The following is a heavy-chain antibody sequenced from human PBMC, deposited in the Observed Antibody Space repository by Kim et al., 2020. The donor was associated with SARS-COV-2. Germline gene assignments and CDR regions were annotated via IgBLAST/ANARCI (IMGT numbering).Heavy chain of an antibody. D-gene: IGHD6-19*01. J-gene: IGHJ6*02. CDR2: IKQDGSEK. CDR3: ARANQQWLVLFSYYYYYYGMDV. Sequence: GGSLRLSCAASGFTFSSYWMSWVRQAPGKGLEWVANIKQDGSEKYYVDSVKGRFTISRDNAKNSLYLQMNSLRAEDTAVYYCARANQQWLVLFSYYYYYYGMDVWGQGTTVTVSS. V-gene: IGHV3-7*05. CDR1: GFTFSSYW.